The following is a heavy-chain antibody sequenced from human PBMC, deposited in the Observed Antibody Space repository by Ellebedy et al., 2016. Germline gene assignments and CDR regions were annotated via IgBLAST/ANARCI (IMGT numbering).Heavy chain of an antibody. CDR2: ISSSSSYI. D-gene: IGHD3-22*01. J-gene: IGHJ3*02. V-gene: IGHV3-21*01. Sequence: GGSLRLSXAASGFTFSSYAMSWVRQAPGKGLEWVSSISSSSSYIYYADSVKGRFTISRDNAKNSLYLQMNSLRAEDTAVYYCASYDSSDDAFDIWGQGTMVTVSS. CDR3: ASYDSSDDAFDI. CDR1: GFTFSSYA.